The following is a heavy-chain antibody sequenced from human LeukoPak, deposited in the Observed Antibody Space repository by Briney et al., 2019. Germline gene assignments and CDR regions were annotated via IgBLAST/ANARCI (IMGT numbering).Heavy chain of an antibody. CDR1: GFSFSSYE. CDR2: IYSGGST. CDR3: ARGTRD. Sequence: PGGSLRLSCAASGFSFSSYEMNWVRQAPGKGLEWVSVIYSGGSTYYADSVKGRFTISRDNSKNTLYLQMNSLRAEDTAVYYCARGTRDWGQGTLVTVSS. J-gene: IGHJ4*02. V-gene: IGHV3-53*01.